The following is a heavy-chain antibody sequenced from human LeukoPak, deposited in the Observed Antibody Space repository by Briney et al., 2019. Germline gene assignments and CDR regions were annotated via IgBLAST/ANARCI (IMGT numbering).Heavy chain of an antibody. CDR3: ASPYGDYDY. J-gene: IGHJ4*02. D-gene: IGHD4-17*01. CDR2: ISSSSSYI. V-gene: IGHV3-21*01. CDR1: GFTFSSYS. Sequence: AGGSLRLSCAASGFTFSSYSMNWVRQAPGKGLEWVSSISSSSSYIYYADSVKGRFTISRDNAKNSLYLQTNSLRAEDTAVYYCASPYGDYDYWGQGTLVTVSS.